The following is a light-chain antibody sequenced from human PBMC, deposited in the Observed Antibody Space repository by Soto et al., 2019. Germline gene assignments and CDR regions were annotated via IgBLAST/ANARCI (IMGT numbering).Light chain of an antibody. J-gene: IGKJ1*01. CDR1: QSVGSSY. V-gene: IGKV3-20*01. Sequence: EIVLTQSPGTLSLSPGERATLSCRASQSVGSSYLAWYQRKPGQAPRLLIYGVSSRATGIPDGFSGSGSGTDFTLTITRLEPEDFAVYYCQQYGDSPWTFGQGTKVDIK. CDR3: QQYGDSPWT. CDR2: GVS.